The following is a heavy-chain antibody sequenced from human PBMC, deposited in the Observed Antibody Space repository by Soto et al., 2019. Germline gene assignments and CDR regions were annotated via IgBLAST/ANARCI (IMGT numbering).Heavy chain of an antibody. CDR3: ARDADAYNFYYFAF. Sequence: SLRLSCVACGLTFSSYGMHWVRQAPGTGLAWVAVIWSDGSNKYYADSVKGRFTISRDNSKNTLYVQMNSLRAEDTAVYYCARDADAYNFYYFAFGGQGTLVTVSS. V-gene: IGHV3-33*01. J-gene: IGHJ4*02. D-gene: IGHD1-1*01. CDR2: IWSDGSNK. CDR1: GLTFSSYG.